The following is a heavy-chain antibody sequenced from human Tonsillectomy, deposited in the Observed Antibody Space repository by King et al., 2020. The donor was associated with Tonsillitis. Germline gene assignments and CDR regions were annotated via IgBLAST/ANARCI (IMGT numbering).Heavy chain of an antibody. CDR1: GFTLSGSA. CDR3: TRHLDV. Sequence: VQLVESGGGLVQPGGSLKLSCAASGFTLSGSAMHWVRQASGKGLEWVGRIRNKANSDATAYAASVKGRFTISRDDSKNTAYLQMNSLKTEETAVYYCTRHLDVWGKGTTVTVSS. J-gene: IGHJ6*04. CDR2: IRNKANSDAT. V-gene: IGHV3-73*02.